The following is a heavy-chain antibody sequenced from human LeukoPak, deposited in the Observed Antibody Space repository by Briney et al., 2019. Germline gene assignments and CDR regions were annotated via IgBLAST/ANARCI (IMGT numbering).Heavy chain of an antibody. CDR1: GFTFSSYR. J-gene: IGHJ4*02. CDR2: ISSSSSYI. Sequence: GGSLRLSCAASGFTFSSYRMNWVRKAPGKGLEWVSSISSSSSYIYYADSVKGRFTISRDNAKNSLYLQMNSLRAEDTAVYYCARDLQLWPQGVYWGQGTLVTVSS. CDR3: ARDLQLWPQGVY. D-gene: IGHD5-18*01. V-gene: IGHV3-21*01.